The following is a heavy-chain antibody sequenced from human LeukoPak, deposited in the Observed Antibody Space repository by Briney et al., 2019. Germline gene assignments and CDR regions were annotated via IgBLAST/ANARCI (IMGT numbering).Heavy chain of an antibody. J-gene: IGHJ5*01. CDR2: IYPGESDT. V-gene: IGHV5-51*01. CDR1: GYSFTSYW. CDR3: ARRPSTWFDA. Sequence: GESLKISRKGSGYSFTSYWIGRVPPIPGKGLEWVGIIYPGESDTRYRRSFQGQVTISADKSISTAYLQWSRLKASDTAMYYCARRPSTWFDAWGQGSLVTVSS.